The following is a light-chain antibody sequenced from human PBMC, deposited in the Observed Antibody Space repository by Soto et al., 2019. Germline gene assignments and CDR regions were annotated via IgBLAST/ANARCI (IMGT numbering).Light chain of an antibody. V-gene: IGLV2-14*01. CDR1: SSDVGGYNY. J-gene: IGLJ3*02. CDR3: CSYTSSSTRV. Sequence: QSALTQPASVSGSPGQPITISCTGTSSDVGGYNYVSWYQQHPGKAPKLMIYDVSHRPSGVSNRFSGSKSGNTASLTISGLQAEDEADYYCCSYTSSSTRVFGGGTKLTVL. CDR2: DVS.